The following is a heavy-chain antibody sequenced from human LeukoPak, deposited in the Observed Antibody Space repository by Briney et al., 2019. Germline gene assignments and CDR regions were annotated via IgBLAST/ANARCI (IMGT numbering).Heavy chain of an antibody. CDR1: GSTFSSYA. D-gene: IGHD3-3*01. V-gene: IGHV3-49*04. J-gene: IGHJ4*02. Sequence: GGSLRLSCAASGSTFSSYAMSWVRQAPGKGLKWVGFIRNKAFGGTTEYAASVKGRFTISRDDSKSIAYLQMNSLKTEDTAVYYCTRDGAYDFWSGYIDYWGQGTLLTVSS. CDR3: TRDGAYDFWSGYIDY. CDR2: IRNKAFGGTT.